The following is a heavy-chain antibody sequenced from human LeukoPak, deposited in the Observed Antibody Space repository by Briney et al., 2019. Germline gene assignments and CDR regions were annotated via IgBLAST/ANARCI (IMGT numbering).Heavy chain of an antibody. CDR3: ARDVVPAAHGDAFDI. D-gene: IGHD2-2*01. CDR1: GFTFSSYS. J-gene: IGHJ3*02. Sequence: RGSLRLSCAASGFTFSSYSMNWVRQAPGKGLEWVSSIGTSSSYIYYADSVKGRFTISRDNAKNSLYLQMNSLRAEDTAVYYCARDVVPAAHGDAFDIWGQGTVVTVSS. CDR2: IGTSSSYI. V-gene: IGHV3-21*01.